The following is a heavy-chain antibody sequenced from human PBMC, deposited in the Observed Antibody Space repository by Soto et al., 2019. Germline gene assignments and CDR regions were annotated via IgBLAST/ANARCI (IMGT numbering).Heavy chain of an antibody. J-gene: IGHJ4*02. D-gene: IGHD3-10*01. CDR3: ARAGTNMVQFDY. Sequence: SETLSLTCTVSGGSINSYLWSWIRQSPGKGLEWIGHIYYSGSTSYSPSLKSRVSISVDTSKNQFSLEVHSVTAADTAVYYCARAGTNMVQFDYWGQGTLVTVSS. CDR1: GGSINSYL. V-gene: IGHV4-59*01. CDR2: IYYSGST.